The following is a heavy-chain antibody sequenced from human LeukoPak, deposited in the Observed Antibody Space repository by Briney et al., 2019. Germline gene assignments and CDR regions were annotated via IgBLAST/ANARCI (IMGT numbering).Heavy chain of an antibody. J-gene: IGHJ4*02. CDR3: AKQTGEGGYGPLDY. V-gene: IGHV3-23*01. CDR1: GFTYSSYA. D-gene: IGHD3-16*01. Sequence: PGGSLRLSCAASGFTYSSYAMSWVRQAPGKGLECVSTISGSGGSTYYTDSVKGRFTISRDNSKNTLYLQMNSLRAEDTAVYYRAKQTGEGGYGPLDYWGQGTLVIVSA. CDR2: ISGSGGST.